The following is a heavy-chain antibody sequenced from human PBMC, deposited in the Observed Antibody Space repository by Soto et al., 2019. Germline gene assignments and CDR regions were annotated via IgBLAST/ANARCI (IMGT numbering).Heavy chain of an antibody. CDR1: GYTFTSYG. J-gene: IGHJ6*03. Sequence: ASVKVSCTASGYTFTSYGISWVRQAPGQGLEWMGWISAYNGNTNYAQKLQGRVTMTTDTSTSTAYMELRSLRSDDTAVYYCARLYCSGGSCYSGGYYCYYYMDVWGKGTTVTVSS. D-gene: IGHD2-15*01. V-gene: IGHV1-18*01. CDR3: ARLYCSGGSCYSGGYYCYYYMDV. CDR2: ISAYNGNT.